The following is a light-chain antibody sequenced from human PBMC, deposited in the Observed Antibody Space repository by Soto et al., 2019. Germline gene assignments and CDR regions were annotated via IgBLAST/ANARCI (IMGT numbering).Light chain of an antibody. CDR2: LNSDGNH. V-gene: IGLV4-69*01. CDR3: QTWGTGPWV. Sequence: QLVLTQSPSASASLGASVKLTCTLSSGHSSYAIAWHLQQPEKGPRYLMKLNSDGNHSKGDGIPDRFSGSSSGAERYLTISSLQSEDEADYYCQTWGTGPWVFGGGTKLTVL. CDR1: SGHSSYA. J-gene: IGLJ3*02.